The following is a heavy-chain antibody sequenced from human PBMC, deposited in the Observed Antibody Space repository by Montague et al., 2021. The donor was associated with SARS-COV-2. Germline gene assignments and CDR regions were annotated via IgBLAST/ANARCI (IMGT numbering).Heavy chain of an antibody. Sequence: SETLSLTCTVSGGSISSYYWSWIRQPPGKGLEWIGYFYYGGSTNYSPSFKGRVIMSVDTSNNQFSLRLTPVTAADTAVYYCARLRRPDGYSYWFGPWGQGTLVTVSS. CDR1: GGSISSYY. D-gene: IGHD5-24*01. CDR3: ARLRRPDGYSYWFGP. CDR2: FYYGGST. J-gene: IGHJ5*02. V-gene: IGHV4-59*08.